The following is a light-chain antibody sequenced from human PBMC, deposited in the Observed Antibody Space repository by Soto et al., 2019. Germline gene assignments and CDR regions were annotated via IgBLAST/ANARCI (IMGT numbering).Light chain of an antibody. J-gene: IGKJ2*01. CDR3: QQYDNLPS. V-gene: IGKV1-33*01. CDR1: QDISNY. CDR2: DAS. Sequence: DIQMTQSPSSLSASVGDRVTITCQASQDISNYLNWYQQKPGKAPKLLIYDASNLETGVPSRFSGRGSWTDFTFTISSLQPEDIATYYCQQYDNLPSFGQGTKLESK.